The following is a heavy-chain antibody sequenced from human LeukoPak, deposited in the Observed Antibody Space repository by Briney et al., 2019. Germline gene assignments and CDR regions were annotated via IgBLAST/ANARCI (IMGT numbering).Heavy chain of an antibody. J-gene: IGHJ3*02. CDR3: ARVHSSSSGKNVFDI. V-gene: IGHV3-7*03. Sequence: GGSLRLSCAASGFTFSNHWMIWVRQAPGKGLEWVANIKQDGSETDYVDSVKGRFTISRDNAKNSLCLQVNSLRAEDTAVYYCARVHSSSSGKNVFDIWGQGTMVIVSS. CDR1: GFTFSNHW. D-gene: IGHD6-6*01. CDR2: IKQDGSET.